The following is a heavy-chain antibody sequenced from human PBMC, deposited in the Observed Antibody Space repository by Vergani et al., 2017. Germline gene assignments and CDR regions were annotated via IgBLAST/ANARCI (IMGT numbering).Heavy chain of an antibody. CDR1: GGSFSGYY. CDR3: ARGRGDNWYCDL. V-gene: IGHV4-34*01. J-gene: IGHJ2*01. D-gene: IGHD3-16*01. CDR2: INYVGRT. Sequence: QVQLQQWGAGLLKPSETLSLTCAVYGGSFSGYYWSWIRQPPGKGREWIGSINYVGRTYYIPSLQSRATVFVDTSKNQFSLNLTSVTAADTAVYYCARGRGDNWYCDLWGRGTLVTVSS.